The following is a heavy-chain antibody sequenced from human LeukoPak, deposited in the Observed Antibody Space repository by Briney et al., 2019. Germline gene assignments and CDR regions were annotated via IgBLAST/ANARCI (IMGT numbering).Heavy chain of an antibody. CDR1: GGSISSSSYY. D-gene: IGHD2-2*01. V-gene: IGHV4-39*07. CDR3: ARDRVVPAAPSYYYYMDV. J-gene: IGHJ6*03. CDR2: IYYSGST. Sequence: PSETLSLICTVSGGSISSSSYYWGWIRQPPGEGLEWIGSIYYSGSTNYNPSLKSRVTISVDTSKNQFSLKLSSVTAADTAVYYCARDRVVPAAPSYYYYMDVWGKGTTVTVSS.